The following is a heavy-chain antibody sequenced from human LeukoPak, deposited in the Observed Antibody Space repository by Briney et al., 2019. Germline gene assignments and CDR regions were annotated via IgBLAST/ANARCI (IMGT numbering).Heavy chain of an antibody. J-gene: IGHJ4*02. CDR2: IYHSGST. Sequence: PSETLSLTCAVSGGSISSGGYSWSWIRQPPGKGLEWIGYIYHSGSTYYNPSLKSRVTISVDRSKNQFSLKLSSVTAADTAVYYCARASPDYYYDSSGYLLGYYFDYWGQGTLATVSS. V-gene: IGHV4-30-2*01. CDR3: ARASPDYYYDSSGYLLGYYFDY. D-gene: IGHD3-22*01. CDR1: GGSISSGGYS.